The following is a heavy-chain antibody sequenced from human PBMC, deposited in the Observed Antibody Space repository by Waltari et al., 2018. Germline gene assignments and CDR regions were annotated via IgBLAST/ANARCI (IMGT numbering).Heavy chain of an antibody. Sequence: QVQLVQSGAEVKKPGASVKVSCKASGYTFTGYYMHWVRQAPGQGLEWMGWINPNSGGTNYAKKFQGRVTMTRDTSISTAYMELSRLRSDDTAVYYCAILSTYYYGSGSYPLFDYWGQGTLVTVSS. CDR3: AILSTYYYGSGSYPLFDY. D-gene: IGHD3-10*01. CDR1: GYTFTGYY. J-gene: IGHJ4*02. CDR2: INPNSGGT. V-gene: IGHV1-2*02.